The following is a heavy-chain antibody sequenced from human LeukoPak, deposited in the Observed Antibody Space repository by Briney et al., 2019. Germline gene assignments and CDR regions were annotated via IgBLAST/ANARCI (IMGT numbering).Heavy chain of an antibody. CDR2: ISAYNGNT. Sequence: GASVKASCKASGYTFTCYGISWVRQAPGQGLEWMGWISAYNGNTNYAQKLQGRVTMTTDTSTSTAYMELRSLRSDDTAVYYCARVGYSSGWYSGKDYWGQGTLVTVSS. CDR1: GYTFTCYG. J-gene: IGHJ4*02. D-gene: IGHD6-19*01. CDR3: ARVGYSSGWYSGKDY. V-gene: IGHV1-18*01.